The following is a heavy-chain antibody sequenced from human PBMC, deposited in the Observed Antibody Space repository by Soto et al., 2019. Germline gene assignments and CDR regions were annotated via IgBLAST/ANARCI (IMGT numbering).Heavy chain of an antibody. Sequence: SETLSLTCTGSGGSISSSTYYWGWMRQPPGKGLEWIASFFIGGNTYYNPSLKSRVTISVDTSKNQFSLKLNSVTAADTAVYYCARDLWGYCGTDCYPLDVWGQGTTVT. D-gene: IGHD2-21*02. J-gene: IGHJ6*02. CDR3: ARDLWGYCGTDCYPLDV. CDR1: GGSISSSTYY. V-gene: IGHV4-39*07. CDR2: FFIGGNT.